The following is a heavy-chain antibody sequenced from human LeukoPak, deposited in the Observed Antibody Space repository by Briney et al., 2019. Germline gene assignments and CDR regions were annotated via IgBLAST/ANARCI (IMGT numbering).Heavy chain of an antibody. Sequence: SETLSLTCAVCGGSFSGYYWSWIRQPPGKGLEWIGEINHSGSTNYNPSLKSRVTISVDTSKNQFSLKLSSVTAADTAVYYCARGSHVEMATSRSGMDVWGQGTTVTVSS. CDR3: ARGSHVEMATSRSGMDV. CDR2: INHSGST. D-gene: IGHD5-12*01. J-gene: IGHJ6*02. V-gene: IGHV4-34*01. CDR1: GGSFSGYY.